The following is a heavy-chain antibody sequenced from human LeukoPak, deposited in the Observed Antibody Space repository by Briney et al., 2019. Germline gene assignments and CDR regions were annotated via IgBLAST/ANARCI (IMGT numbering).Heavy chain of an antibody. V-gene: IGHV4-31*03. CDR2: ISYSGNT. CDR1: GGSISGYGYY. Sequence: SQTLSLTCIGSGGSISGYGYYWTWIRHHPGKGLEWIRYISYSGNTYYNPSLQSRIIISLDTAKNHFSLNLSSVTAADTAVYYCARHRVSGSSYSALEYWGQGTLVTVSS. D-gene: IGHD1-26*01. J-gene: IGHJ4*02. CDR3: ARHRVSGSSYSALEY.